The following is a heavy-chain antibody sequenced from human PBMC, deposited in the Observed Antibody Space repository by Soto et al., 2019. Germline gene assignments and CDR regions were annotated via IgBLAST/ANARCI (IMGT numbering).Heavy chain of an antibody. V-gene: IGHV1-8*01. CDR2: MNPGSGDT. J-gene: IGHJ5*02. CDR1: GYSFTNND. D-gene: IGHD3-16*01. CDR3: ARMATFGSLNWFDP. Sequence: GSSVKVSCKASGYSFTNNDVSWVRQATGQGLEWMGWMNPGSGDTGYAQKFQGRVTMNRDISIATAYIELSSLRSDDTAIYYCARMATFGSLNWFDPWGQGTLVTVS.